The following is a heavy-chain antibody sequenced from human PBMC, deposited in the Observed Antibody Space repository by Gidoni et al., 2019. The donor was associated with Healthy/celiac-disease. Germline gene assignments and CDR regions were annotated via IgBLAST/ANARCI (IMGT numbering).Heavy chain of an antibody. Sequence: EVQLVESGGGLVQPGVSLRPSCAASGFTFSSYSRNWVRQAPGKGLEWVSYISSSSSTIYYADSVKGRFTISRDNAKNSLYLQMNSLRDEDTAVYYCARVSSGWYPSYYYYDMDVWGKGTTVTVSS. CDR2: ISSSSSTI. J-gene: IGHJ6*03. CDR3: ARVSSGWYPSYYYYDMDV. CDR1: GFTFSSYS. V-gene: IGHV3-48*02. D-gene: IGHD6-19*01.